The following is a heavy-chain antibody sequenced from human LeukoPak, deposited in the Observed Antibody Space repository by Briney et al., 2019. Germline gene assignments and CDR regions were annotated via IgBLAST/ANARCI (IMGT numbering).Heavy chain of an antibody. D-gene: IGHD4-17*01. Sequence: SETLSLTCAVYGGSFSGYYWSWIRQCPGKGLEWIGYIYYSGSTNYSPSLKSRVTISVDTSKNQFSLKLSSVTAADTAVYYCARVTSRPGAYGDHFDYWGQGTLVTVSS. CDR1: GGSFSGYY. CDR3: ARVTSRPGAYGDHFDY. CDR2: IYYSGST. V-gene: IGHV4-59*01. J-gene: IGHJ4*02.